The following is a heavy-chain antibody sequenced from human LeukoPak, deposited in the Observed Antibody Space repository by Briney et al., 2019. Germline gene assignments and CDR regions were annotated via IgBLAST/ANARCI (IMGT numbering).Heavy chain of an antibody. CDR1: GFTVSSNY. Sequence: GGSLRLSCAASGFTVSSNYMSWVRQAPGKGLEWVSVIYSGGSTYYADSVKGRFTISRDNSKNTLYLQMNSLRAGDTAVYYCARELGSWQPGGFDYWGQGTLVTVSS. CDR3: ARELGSWQPGGFDY. J-gene: IGHJ4*02. CDR2: IYSGGST. D-gene: IGHD6-13*01. V-gene: IGHV3-66*01.